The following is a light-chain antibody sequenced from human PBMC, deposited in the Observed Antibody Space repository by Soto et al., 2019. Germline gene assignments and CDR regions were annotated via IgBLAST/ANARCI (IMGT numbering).Light chain of an antibody. V-gene: IGKV1-5*01. CDR3: QQSYSTPLT. CDR1: QSISTW. Sequence: GDRVTITCRASQSISTWLAWYQQKTGKAPKLLIYDASSLQSGVPSRFSGSGSGTDFTFTISSLQTDDFATYYCQQSYSTPLTFGGGTKVDNK. J-gene: IGKJ4*01. CDR2: DAS.